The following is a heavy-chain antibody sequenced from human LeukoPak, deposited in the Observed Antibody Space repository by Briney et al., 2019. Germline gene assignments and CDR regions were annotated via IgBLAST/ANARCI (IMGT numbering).Heavy chain of an antibody. CDR3: ARASGTTFYGMDV. CDR2: IYTSGST. CDR1: GGSISSYY. V-gene: IGHV4-4*07. Sequence: SQTLSLTCTVSGGSISSYYCSWIRQPAGNGLEWVGRIYTSGSTNYNPSLKSRVTMSVDTSKTQFSLKLSSVTAADTAVYYCARASGTTFYGMDVWGQGTTVTVSS. J-gene: IGHJ6*02. D-gene: IGHD1-7*01.